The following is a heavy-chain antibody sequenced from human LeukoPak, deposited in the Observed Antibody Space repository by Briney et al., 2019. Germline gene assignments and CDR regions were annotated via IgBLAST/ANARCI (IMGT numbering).Heavy chain of an antibody. D-gene: IGHD1-26*01. J-gene: IGHJ6*03. V-gene: IGHV4-34*01. CDR2: INHSGST. Sequence: SETLSLTCAVYGGSFSGYYWSWIRQPPGKGLEWIGEINHSGSTNCNPSLKSRVTISVDTSKNQFSLKLSSVTAADTAVYYCARASRGGSYYYYYMDVWGKGTTVTVSS. CDR1: GGSFSGYY. CDR3: ARASRGGSYYYYYMDV.